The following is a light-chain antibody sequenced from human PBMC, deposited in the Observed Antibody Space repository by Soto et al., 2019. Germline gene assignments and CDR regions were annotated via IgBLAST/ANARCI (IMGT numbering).Light chain of an antibody. CDR2: DAS. CDR1: QSVSSN. CDR3: QQRSNWQVT. Sequence: EIVLTQSPGTLSLSPGERATLSCRASQSVSSNLAWYQQKPGQAPRLLIYDASNRATGIPARFSGSGSGTDFTLTISSLEPEDFAVYYCQQRSNWQVTFGQGTKVDI. J-gene: IGKJ1*01. V-gene: IGKV3D-11*02.